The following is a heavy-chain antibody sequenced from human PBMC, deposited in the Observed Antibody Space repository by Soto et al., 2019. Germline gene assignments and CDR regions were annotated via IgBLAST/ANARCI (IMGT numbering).Heavy chain of an antibody. J-gene: IGHJ4*02. CDR3: ARDRDDYGSGNYYNRIDF. CDR1: GGIFSTYA. D-gene: IGHD3-10*01. V-gene: IGHV1-69*01. Sequence: QVRLVQTGAEVQKPGSSVKVSCKASGGIFSTYAISWLRQAPGQGLEWMGGIIPLFGTPNYAQRFQGRVTITADESTSTAYMELSRLRSEDTAVYYCARDRDDYGSGNYYNRIDFWGQGTLVTVSS. CDR2: IIPLFGTP.